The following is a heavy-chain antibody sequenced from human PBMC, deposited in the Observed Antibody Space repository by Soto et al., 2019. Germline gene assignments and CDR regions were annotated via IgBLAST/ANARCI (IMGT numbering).Heavy chain of an antibody. D-gene: IGHD6-19*01. V-gene: IGHV4-59*08. CDR1: GGSISSYY. CDR3: ARGGWYNAFDI. CDR2: IYYSGST. J-gene: IGHJ3*02. Sequence: SETLSLTCTVSGGSISSYYWSWIRQPPGKGLEWIGYIYYSGSTNYNPSLKSRVTISVDTSKNQFSLKLSSVTAADTAVYYCARGGWYNAFDIWGQGTMVTVSS.